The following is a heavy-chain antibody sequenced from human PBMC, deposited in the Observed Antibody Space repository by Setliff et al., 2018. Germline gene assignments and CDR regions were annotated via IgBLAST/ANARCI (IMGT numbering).Heavy chain of an antibody. V-gene: IGHV4-34*01. CDR2: IYHSGST. CDR3: ARFTGTTPYYYGMDV. CDR1: GGSFSTYY. Sequence: PSETLSLTCAVYGGSFSTYYWIWIRQPPGKGLEWIGEIYHSGSTNYNPSLKSRVTISVDKSKNQFSLKLSSVTAADTAVYYCARFTGTTPYYYGMDVWGQGTTVTVSS. D-gene: IGHD1-7*01. J-gene: IGHJ6*02.